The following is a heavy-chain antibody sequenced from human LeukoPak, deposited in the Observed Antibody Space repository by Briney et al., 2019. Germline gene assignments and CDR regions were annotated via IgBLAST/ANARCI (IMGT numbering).Heavy chain of an antibody. J-gene: IGHJ6*03. CDR1: GGSISSGGYY. V-gene: IGHV4-30-2*01. CDR2: IYHSGST. CDR3: ARDPKSDYSNYYYMDV. Sequence: SETLSLTRTVSGGSISSGGYYWSWIRQPPGKGLEWIGYIYHSGSTYYNPSLKSRVTISVDRSKNQFSLKLSSVTAADTAVYYCARDPKSDYSNYYYMDVWGKGTTVTVSS. D-gene: IGHD4-11*01.